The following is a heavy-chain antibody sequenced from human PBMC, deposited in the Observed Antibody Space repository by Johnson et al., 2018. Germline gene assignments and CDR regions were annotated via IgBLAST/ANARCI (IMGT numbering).Heavy chain of an antibody. J-gene: IGHJ3*02. CDR1: GFTFNTYW. Sequence: VQLVESGGGLVQPGGSLRLSCAASGFTFNTYWMSWVRQVPGKGLEWVANINQDGSEKSYVDSVKGRFTISRDNAKNSLYLQMNGLRAEDTAVYYCAREGVSTSDVFDIWGQGTMVTVSS. CDR3: AREGVSTSDVFDI. V-gene: IGHV3-7*01. CDR2: INQDGSEK. D-gene: IGHD2-8*01.